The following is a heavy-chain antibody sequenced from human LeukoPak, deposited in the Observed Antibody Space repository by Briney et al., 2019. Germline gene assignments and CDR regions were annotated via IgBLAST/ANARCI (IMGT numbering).Heavy chain of an antibody. CDR2: ISAYNGNT. CDR3: ARGMSGYTEDPFDI. J-gene: IGHJ3*02. CDR1: GYTFTSYS. V-gene: IGHV1-18*01. D-gene: IGHD2-2*02. Sequence: ASVKVSCKASGYTFTSYSINWVRQAPGQGLEWMAWISAYNGNTNYARKFQGRVTLTRDTSTSTAYMELRSLGSDDTAVYFCARGMSGYTEDPFDIWGQGTVVTVSS.